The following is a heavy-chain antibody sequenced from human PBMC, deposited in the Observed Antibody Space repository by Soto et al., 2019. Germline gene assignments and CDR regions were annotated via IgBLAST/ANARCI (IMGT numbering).Heavy chain of an antibody. CDR1: GYTLTELS. J-gene: IGHJ4*02. D-gene: IGHD3-22*01. Sequence: GPSVKVSCKVSGYTLTELSMHWVRQAPGKRLEWMGGFDPEDGETIYAQKFQGRVTMTEDTSTDTAYMELSSLRSEDTAVYYCATSPLSSGYYEIDYWGQGTLVTVSS. CDR3: ATSPLSSGYYEIDY. CDR2: FDPEDGET. V-gene: IGHV1-24*01.